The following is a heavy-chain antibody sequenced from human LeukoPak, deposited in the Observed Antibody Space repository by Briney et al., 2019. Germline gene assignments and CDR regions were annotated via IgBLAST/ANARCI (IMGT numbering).Heavy chain of an antibody. CDR2: TRNKANSYTT. CDR3: ARIAVTGYYFDY. D-gene: IGHD4-17*01. J-gene: IGHJ4*02. Sequence: GGSLRLSCAASGFTFSNHYMDWVRQAPGKGLEWVGRTRNKANSYTTEYAASVKGRFTISRDVSKNSLYLQMDSLRTEDTAVYYCARIAVTGYYFDYWGQGALVTVSS. V-gene: IGHV3-72*01. CDR1: GFTFSNHY.